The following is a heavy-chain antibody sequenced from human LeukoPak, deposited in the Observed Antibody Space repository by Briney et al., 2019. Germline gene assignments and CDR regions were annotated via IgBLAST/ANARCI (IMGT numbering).Heavy chain of an antibody. V-gene: IGHV3-23*01. J-gene: IGHJ3*02. Sequence: PGGSLRLSCAVSGFTFRRYDMSWVRQAPGKGLEWVSTISGSGGSTYYADSVKGRFTISRDNSKNTLYLQMNSLRAEDTAVYYCAKDYYDSSGYYEPTDAFDIWGQGTMVTVSS. CDR1: GFTFRRYD. CDR3: AKDYYDSSGYYEPTDAFDI. CDR2: ISGSGGST. D-gene: IGHD3-22*01.